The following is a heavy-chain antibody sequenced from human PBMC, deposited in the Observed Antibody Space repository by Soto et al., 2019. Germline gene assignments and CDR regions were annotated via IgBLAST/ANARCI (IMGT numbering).Heavy chain of an antibody. CDR2: IIPILGIA. J-gene: IGHJ3*02. CDR3: ARDSTFHDAFDI. D-gene: IGHD2-21*01. V-gene: IGHV1-69*02. CDR1: GGTFSSYT. Sequence: SVKVSCKASGGTFSSYTISWVRQAPGQGLEWMGRIIPILGIANYAQKFQGRVTITADKSTSTAYMELSSLRSEDTAVYYCARDSTFHDAFDIWGQGTMVTVSS.